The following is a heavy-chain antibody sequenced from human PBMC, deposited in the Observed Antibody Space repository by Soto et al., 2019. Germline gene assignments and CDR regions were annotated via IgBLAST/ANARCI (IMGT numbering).Heavy chain of an antibody. CDR1: GGSISSYY. D-gene: IGHD2-8*01. CDR2: IYYSGST. Sequence: NPSETLSLTCTVSGGSISSYYWSWIRQPPGKGLEWIGYIYYSGSTNYNPSLKSRVTISVDTSKNQFSLKLSSVTAADTAAYYCARASGVMVYASDYWGQGTLVTVSS. CDR3: ARASGVMVYASDY. J-gene: IGHJ4*02. V-gene: IGHV4-59*01.